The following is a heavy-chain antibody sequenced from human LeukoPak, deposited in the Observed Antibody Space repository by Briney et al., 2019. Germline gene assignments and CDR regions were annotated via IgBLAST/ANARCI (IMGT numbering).Heavy chain of an antibody. CDR2: ITSSSSYI. V-gene: IGHV3-21*06. Sequence: PGGSLRLSCAASGFTFSINSMNWVRQAPGKGLEWVSSITSSSSYIYYADAVKGRFTISRDNAKNLLYLQMNSLRAEDTAVYYCAREGYNSFDYWGQGTLVTVSS. J-gene: IGHJ4*02. CDR1: GFTFSINS. CDR3: AREGYNSFDY. D-gene: IGHD5-24*01.